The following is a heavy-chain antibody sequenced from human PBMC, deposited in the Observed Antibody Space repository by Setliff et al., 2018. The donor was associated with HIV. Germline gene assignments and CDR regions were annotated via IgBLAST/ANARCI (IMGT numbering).Heavy chain of an antibody. CDR3: TTARLQLWSEYFQH. Sequence: GGSLRLSCAASGFTFSDYWMTWVRQAPGKGLEWVGRIKSKTDGGTTDFAAPVKGRFTISRDDSKNTLYLQMNSLKTEDTAIYYCTTARLQLWSEYFQHWGQGNLVTVSS. V-gene: IGHV3-15*01. J-gene: IGHJ1*01. CDR1: GFTFSDYW. CDR2: IKSKTDGGTT. D-gene: IGHD5-18*01.